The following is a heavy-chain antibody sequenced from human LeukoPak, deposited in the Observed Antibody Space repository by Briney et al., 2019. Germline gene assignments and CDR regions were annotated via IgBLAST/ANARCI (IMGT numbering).Heavy chain of an antibody. Sequence: ASVKVSCTASGYTFTGYYMPWLRQAPGQGLEWLGSFNPNSGGTNYAQKFQGRVTMTRDTSISTAYMELSRLRSDDTAVYYCARSGLGVVVPAASPYYGMDVWGQGTTVTVSS. D-gene: IGHD2-2*01. V-gene: IGHV1-2*02. CDR3: ARSGLGVVVPAASPYYGMDV. J-gene: IGHJ6*02. CDR1: GYTFTGYY. CDR2: FNPNSGGT.